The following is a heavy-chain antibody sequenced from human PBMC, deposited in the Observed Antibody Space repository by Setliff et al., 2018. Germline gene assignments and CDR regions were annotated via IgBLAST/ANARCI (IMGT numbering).Heavy chain of an antibody. V-gene: IGHV1-2*02. Sequence: ASVKVSCKASGYTFGAHYIHWVRQAPGQGLEWMGWINPNSGGTNYAQKLQGRVTMTRDTSISTAYMELSRLRSDDTAVYSCARSRLYGGWFDPWGQGTLVTVSS. CDR1: GYTFGAHY. D-gene: IGHD4-17*01. CDR2: INPNSGGT. J-gene: IGHJ5*02. CDR3: ARSRLYGGWFDP.